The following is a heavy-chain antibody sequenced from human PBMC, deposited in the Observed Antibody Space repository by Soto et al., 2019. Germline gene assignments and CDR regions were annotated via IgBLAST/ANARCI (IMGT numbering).Heavy chain of an antibody. CDR3: ARGNLSFDFDS. J-gene: IGHJ4*02. D-gene: IGHD3-10*01. Sequence: QIQLVESGGDVVQPGRSLRLSCAASGFNFGFFGMHWVRQAPGKGLEWVSFISGDGINTHYADSVRGRFTLSRDYSKKTMYLQRDPLREDDTALYYCARGNLSFDFDSWGQGTLVTVSS. CDR1: GFNFGFFG. CDR2: ISGDGINT. V-gene: IGHV3-30*03.